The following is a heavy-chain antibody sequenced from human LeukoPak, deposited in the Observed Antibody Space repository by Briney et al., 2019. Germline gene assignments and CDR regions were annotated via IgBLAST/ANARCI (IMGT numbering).Heavy chain of an antibody. J-gene: IGHJ5*02. V-gene: IGHV1-18*01. CDR1: GYTFTSYG. CDR2: ISAYNGNT. Sequence: ASVKVSCKASGYTFTSYGISWARQAPGQGLEWMGWISAYNGNTNYAQKLQGRVTMTTDTSTSTAYMELRSLRSDDTAVYYCARGPVLRYFDWLSEYNWFDPWGQGTLVTVSS. CDR3: ARGPVLRYFDWLSEYNWFDP. D-gene: IGHD3-9*01.